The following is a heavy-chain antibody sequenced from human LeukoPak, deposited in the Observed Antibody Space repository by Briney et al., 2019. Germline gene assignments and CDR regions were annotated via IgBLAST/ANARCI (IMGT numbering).Heavy chain of an antibody. CDR2: TVPIRGMT. V-gene: IGHV1-69*04. J-gene: IGHJ4*02. CDR1: GGTFGSYG. D-gene: IGHD3-16*01. Sequence: SAKVSCKISGGTFGSYGISWVRQAPGQGLEWMGRTVPIRGMTNYAQKFQGRVTITADTSTSTAYMELSSLTSEDTAVYFCARGPYDGTFYFDSWGQGTLVIVSS. CDR3: ARGPYDGTFYFDS.